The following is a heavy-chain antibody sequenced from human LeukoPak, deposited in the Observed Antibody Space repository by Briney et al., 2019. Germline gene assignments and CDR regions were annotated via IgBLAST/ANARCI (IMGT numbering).Heavy chain of an antibody. CDR3: ARAADFDP. CDR1: GYIFTNYY. J-gene: IGHJ5*02. CDR2: INPSGGGT. V-gene: IGHV1-46*01. Sequence: ASVKVSCKASGYIFTNYYIHWARQAPGQGLEWVGMINPSGGGTNYAQRFQGRVTMTRDTSTTTVYMELSSLRSEGTAVYYCARAADFDPWGQGTLVTVSS. D-gene: IGHD2-15*01.